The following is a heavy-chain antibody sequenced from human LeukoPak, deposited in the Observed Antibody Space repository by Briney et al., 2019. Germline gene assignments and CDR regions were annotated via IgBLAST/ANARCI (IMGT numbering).Heavy chain of an antibody. CDR3: TRHVRGPGDDFCSGYLDY. Sequence: GGSLRLSCAASGFTFSGSAMHWVRQASGKGLEWVGRIRSKANSYATAYAASVKGRFTISRDDSKNTAYLQMNSLKTEDTAVYYCTRHVRGPGDDFCSGYLDYWGQGILVTVSS. V-gene: IGHV3-73*01. CDR1: GFTFSGSA. D-gene: IGHD3-3*01. CDR2: IRSKANSYAT. J-gene: IGHJ4*02.